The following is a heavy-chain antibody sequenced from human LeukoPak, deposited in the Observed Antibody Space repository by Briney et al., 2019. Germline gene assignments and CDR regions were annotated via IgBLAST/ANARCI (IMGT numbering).Heavy chain of an antibody. D-gene: IGHD6-13*01. V-gene: IGHV1-2*02. J-gene: IGHJ3*02. CDR1: GYTFTAYY. CDR2: INPNSGGT. Sequence: GASVKVSCKASGYTFTAYYMHWVRQAPGQGPEWMGWINPNSGGTDYAQKFQGRVTMTRDTSISTAYMELGSLTSDDTAVYYCARDGIYSRNFDAFDIWGQGTMVTVSS. CDR3: ARDGIYSRNFDAFDI.